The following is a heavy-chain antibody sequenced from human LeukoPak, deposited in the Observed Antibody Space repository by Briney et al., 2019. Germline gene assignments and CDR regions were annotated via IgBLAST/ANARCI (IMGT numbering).Heavy chain of an antibody. Sequence: ASVKVSCKASGYTFTGYYMHWVRQTPGQGLEWMGWINPNSGGTNYAQKFQGRVTMTRDTSISTAYMELSRLRSDDTAVYYCARVSDSRGVYFDYWGQGTLVTVSS. CDR2: INPNSGGT. CDR1: GYTFTGYY. J-gene: IGHJ4*02. D-gene: IGHD1-26*01. CDR3: ARVSDSRGVYFDY. V-gene: IGHV1-2*02.